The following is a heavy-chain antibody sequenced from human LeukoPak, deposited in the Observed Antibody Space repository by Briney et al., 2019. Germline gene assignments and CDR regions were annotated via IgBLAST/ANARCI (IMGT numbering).Heavy chain of an antibody. V-gene: IGHV4-39*01. J-gene: IGHJ5*02. CDR2: IYYSGST. CDR3: ARHGDLRYCSSTSCYTLADRFDP. CDR1: GGSISSSSYY. Sequence: SETLSLTCTVSGGSISSSSYYWGWVRQPPGKGLEGIVSIYYSGSTYYNPSLKRRVTISVDTSKNQFSLKLSSVTAADTAVYYCARHGDLRYCSSTSCYTLADRFDPWGQGTLVTVSS. D-gene: IGHD2-2*02.